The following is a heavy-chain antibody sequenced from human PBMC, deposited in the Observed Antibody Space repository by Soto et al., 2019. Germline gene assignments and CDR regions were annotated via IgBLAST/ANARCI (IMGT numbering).Heavy chain of an antibody. CDR3: AKDRMVRGVNWFDP. V-gene: IGHV3-23*01. J-gene: IGHJ5*02. CDR2: ISGSGGST. CDR1: GFTFRSYA. D-gene: IGHD3-10*01. Sequence: GGALRLYCAASGFTFRSYAMSWVRQAPGKGLEWVSAISGSGGSTYYADSVKGRFTISRDNSKNTLYLQMNSLRAEDTAVYYCAKDRMVRGVNWFDPWGQGTLVPVSS.